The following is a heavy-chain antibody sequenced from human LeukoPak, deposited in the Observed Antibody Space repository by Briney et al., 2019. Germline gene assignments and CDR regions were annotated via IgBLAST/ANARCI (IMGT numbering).Heavy chain of an antibody. CDR3: ARALTVARFDY. Sequence: ASVKVSCKASGYTFTGYYMHWVRQAPGQGLEWMGWISAYNGNTNYAQKLQGRVTMTTDTSTSTAYMELRSLRSDDTAVYYCARALTVARFDYWGQGTLVTVSS. CDR2: ISAYNGNT. V-gene: IGHV1-18*04. J-gene: IGHJ4*02. CDR1: GYTFTGYY. D-gene: IGHD6-19*01.